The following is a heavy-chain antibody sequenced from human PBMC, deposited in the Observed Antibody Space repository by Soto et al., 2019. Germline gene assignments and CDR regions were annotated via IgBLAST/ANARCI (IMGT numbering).Heavy chain of an antibody. V-gene: IGHV4-39*01. J-gene: IGHJ4*02. CDR1: GGSISSSSYY. CDR2: IYYSGST. CDR3: ARRVPYSSSWYFDY. Sequence: SETLSLTCTVSGGSISSSSYYWGWIRQPPGRGLEWIGSIYYSGSTYYNPSLKSRVTISVDTSKNQFSLKLSSVTAADTAVYYCARRVPYSSSWYFDYWGQGTLVTVSS. D-gene: IGHD6-13*01.